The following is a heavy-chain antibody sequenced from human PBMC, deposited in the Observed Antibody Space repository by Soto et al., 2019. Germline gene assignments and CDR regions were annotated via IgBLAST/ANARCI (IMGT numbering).Heavy chain of an antibody. V-gene: IGHV3-23*01. CDR2: ISGSGGST. Sequence: GGSLRLSCAASGFTFSSYAMSWVRQAPGKGLEWVSAISGSGGSTYYADSVKGRFTISRDNSKNTLYLQMNSLRAEDTAVYYCAKGPSMITFGGVIASFDYWGQGTLVTVSS. J-gene: IGHJ4*02. D-gene: IGHD3-16*02. CDR1: GFTFSSYA. CDR3: AKGPSMITFGGVIASFDY.